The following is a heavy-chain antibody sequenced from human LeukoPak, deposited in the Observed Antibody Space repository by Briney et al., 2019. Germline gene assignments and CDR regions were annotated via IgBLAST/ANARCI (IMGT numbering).Heavy chain of an antibody. CDR3: ARVAAGTKTFDY. J-gene: IGHJ4*02. CDR1: GYTFTSYY. D-gene: IGHD6-13*01. Sequence: ASVKVSCKASGYTFTSYYMHWVRQAPGQGLEWMGIINPSGGSTSFAQKFQGRVTMTRDTSTSTVYMELSSLRSEDTAVYYCARVAAGTKTFDYWGQGTLVTVSS. CDR2: INPSGGST. V-gene: IGHV1-46*01.